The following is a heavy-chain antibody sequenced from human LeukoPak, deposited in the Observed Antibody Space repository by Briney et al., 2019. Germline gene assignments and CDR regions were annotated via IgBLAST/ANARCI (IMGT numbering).Heavy chain of an antibody. V-gene: IGHV3-74*01. CDR2: MNSEGSST. D-gene: IGHD2-2*01. J-gene: IGHJ3*02. Sequence: PGGSLRLSCTASGFPFSSFWMHWVRQAPGKGLVWVSRMNSEGSSTSYADSVKGRFTISRDNAKNSLYLQMNSLRAEDTAVYYCARVGDDIVVVPAARFRVDAFDIWGQGTMVTVSS. CDR1: GFPFSSFW. CDR3: ARVGDDIVVVPAARFRVDAFDI.